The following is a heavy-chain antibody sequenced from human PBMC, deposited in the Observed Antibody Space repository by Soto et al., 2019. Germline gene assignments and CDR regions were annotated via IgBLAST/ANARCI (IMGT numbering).Heavy chain of an antibody. Sequence: GGSLRLSCAASGFTFSSYAMHWVRQAPGKGLEWVAVISYDGSNKYYADSVKGRFTISRDNSKNTLYLQMNSLRAEDTAVYYCARDFAGHSSSPGAFDIWGQGTMVTVSS. D-gene: IGHD6-6*01. J-gene: IGHJ3*02. CDR1: GFTFSSYA. V-gene: IGHV3-30-3*01. CDR3: ARDFAGHSSSPGAFDI. CDR2: ISYDGSNK.